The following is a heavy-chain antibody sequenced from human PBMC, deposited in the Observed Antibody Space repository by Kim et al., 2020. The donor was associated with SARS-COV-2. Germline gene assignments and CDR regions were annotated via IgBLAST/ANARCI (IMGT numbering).Heavy chain of an antibody. V-gene: IGHV3-9*01. Sequence: ERGRITISRENAKNSLYLQMNSLRAEATALYYCAKDTLRGSSSWTGGFDYWGQGTLVTVSS. D-gene: IGHD6-13*01. CDR3: AKDTLRGSSSWTGGFDY. J-gene: IGHJ4*02.